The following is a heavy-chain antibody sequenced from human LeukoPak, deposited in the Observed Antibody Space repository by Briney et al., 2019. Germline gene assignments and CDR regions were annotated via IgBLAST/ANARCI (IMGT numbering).Heavy chain of an antibody. V-gene: IGHV1-8*01. CDR1: GYTFTSYD. Sequence: ASVKVSCKASGYTFTSYDINWVRQATGQGRELMGWMNPNSRNTGYAQKFQGRVTMTRNTSISTAYMELSSLRSEDTAVYYCARPRGLYYFDYWGQGTLVTVSS. J-gene: IGHJ4*02. CDR2: MNPNSRNT. CDR3: ARPRGLYYFDY.